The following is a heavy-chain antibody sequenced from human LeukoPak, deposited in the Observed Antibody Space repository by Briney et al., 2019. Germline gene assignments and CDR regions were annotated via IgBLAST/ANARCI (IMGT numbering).Heavy chain of an antibody. Sequence: SETLSLTCTVSGYSISSGYFWGWIRQPPGKGLEWIGSIHHSGSTYYNPSLKSRVTMSVDTSKNQFSLKLSSVTAADTAVYYCAREVGATRMGYYYYYMDVWGKGTTVTVSS. CDR2: IHHSGST. CDR1: GYSISSGYF. CDR3: AREVGATRMGYYYYYMDV. V-gene: IGHV4-38-2*02. D-gene: IGHD1-26*01. J-gene: IGHJ6*03.